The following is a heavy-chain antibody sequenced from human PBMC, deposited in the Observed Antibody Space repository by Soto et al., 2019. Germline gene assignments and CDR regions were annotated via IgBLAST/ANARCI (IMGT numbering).Heavy chain of an antibody. CDR1: GGSISSGCYY. Sequence: SETLSLTCTVSGGSISSGCYYWSWIRQHPGKGLEWIGYIFYSGSTNYNPSLKSRVTISVDTSKNQFSLKLSSVTAADTAVYYCARGRGDTAMAWYYWGQGTLVTVSS. CDR2: IFYSGST. V-gene: IGHV4-61*01. D-gene: IGHD5-18*01. J-gene: IGHJ4*02. CDR3: ARGRGDTAMAWYY.